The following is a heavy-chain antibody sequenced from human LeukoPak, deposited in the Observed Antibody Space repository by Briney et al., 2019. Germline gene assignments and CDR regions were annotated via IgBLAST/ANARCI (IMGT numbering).Heavy chain of an antibody. D-gene: IGHD4-17*01. Sequence: AGGSLRLSCAASGFTFSSYDMHWVRQATGKGLEWVSAIGTAGDTYYPGSVKGRFTISRENAKNSLYLQMNSLRAGDTAVYYCARDSGYGDYMYDYWGQGTLVTVSS. CDR1: GFTFSSYD. CDR3: ARDSGYGDYMYDY. J-gene: IGHJ4*02. V-gene: IGHV3-13*01. CDR2: IGTAGDT.